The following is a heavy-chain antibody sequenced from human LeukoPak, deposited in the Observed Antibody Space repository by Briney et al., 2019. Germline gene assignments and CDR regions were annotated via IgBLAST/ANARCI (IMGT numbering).Heavy chain of an antibody. CDR2: INEDGSAQ. D-gene: IGHD3-10*01. J-gene: IGHJ4*02. V-gene: IGHV3-7*01. CDR1: GFISSDYW. CDR3: ATRESSMARSH. Sequence: GGSLRLSCAASGFISSDYWMNWVRQVPGKGLEWVANINEDGSAQDYVDSVRGRFSISRDNAKNSLYLQMNSLRVEDTAIYYCATRESSMARSHWGQGTLVTVSS.